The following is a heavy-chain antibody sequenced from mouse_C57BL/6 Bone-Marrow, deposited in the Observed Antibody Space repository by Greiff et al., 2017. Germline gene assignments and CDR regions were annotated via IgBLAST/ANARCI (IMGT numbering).Heavy chain of an antibody. V-gene: IGHV6-3*01. CDR2: IRLKSDNYAT. Sequence: EVQRVESGGGLVQPGGSMKLSCVASGFTFSNYWMNWVRQSPEKGLEWVAQIRLKSDNYATHYAESVKGRFTISRDDSKSSVYLQMNNLRAEDTGIYYGTVGYDYDVGFAYWGQGTLVTVSA. CDR1: GFTFSNYW. CDR3: TVGYDYDVGFAY. J-gene: IGHJ3*01. D-gene: IGHD2-4*01.